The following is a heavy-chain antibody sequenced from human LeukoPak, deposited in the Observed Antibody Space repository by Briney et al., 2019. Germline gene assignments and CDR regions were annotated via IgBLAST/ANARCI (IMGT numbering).Heavy chain of an antibody. CDR2: INPNSGGT. D-gene: IGHD3-22*01. CDR1: GYTFTGYY. V-gene: IGHV1-2*02. Sequence: ASVKVSCQASGYTFTGYYMHWVRQAPGQGLEWMGWINPNSGGTNYAQKFQGRVTMTRDTSISTAYMELSRLRSDDTAVYYCARDLSYYDSSGYGDFDYWGQGTLVTVSS. J-gene: IGHJ4*02. CDR3: ARDLSYYDSSGYGDFDY.